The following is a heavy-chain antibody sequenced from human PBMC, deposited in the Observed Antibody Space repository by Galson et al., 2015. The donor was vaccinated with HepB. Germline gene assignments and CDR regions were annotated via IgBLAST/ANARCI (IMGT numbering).Heavy chain of an antibody. V-gene: IGHV1-8*01. CDR1: GYTFTSYD. J-gene: IGHJ3*02. CDR2: MNPNSGNT. Sequence: SVKVSCKASGYTFTSYDINWVRQATGQGLEWMGWMNPNSGNTGYAQKFQGRVTMTRNTSISTAYMELSSLRSEDTAVYYCARGTWGIAVAGASDAFDIWGQGTMVTVSS. D-gene: IGHD6-19*01. CDR3: ARGTWGIAVAGASDAFDI.